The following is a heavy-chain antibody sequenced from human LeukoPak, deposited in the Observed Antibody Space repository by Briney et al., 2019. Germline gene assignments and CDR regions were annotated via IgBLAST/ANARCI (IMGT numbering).Heavy chain of an antibody. CDR1: GFTFSSYW. J-gene: IGHJ5*02. D-gene: IGHD3-3*01. Sequence: PGGSLRLSCAASGFTFSSYWMSWVRQAPGKGLEWVANIKQDGSEKYYVGSVKGRFTISRDNAKNSLYLQMNSLRAEDTAVYYCAREEPLYDFWSGYAKPQNWFDPWGQGTLVTVSS. CDR3: AREEPLYDFWSGYAKPQNWFDP. V-gene: IGHV3-7*01. CDR2: IKQDGSEK.